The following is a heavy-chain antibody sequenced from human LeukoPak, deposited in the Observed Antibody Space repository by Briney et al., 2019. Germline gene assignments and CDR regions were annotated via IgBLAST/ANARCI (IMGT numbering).Heavy chain of an antibody. V-gene: IGHV3-23*01. CDR1: GFPFSNYA. CDR3: AKGGYSGYDYVDYFDY. Sequence: GGSLRLSCAASGFPFSNYAMSWVRQAPGKGLEWVSAISGSGGSTYYADSVKGRFTISRDNSKNTLYLQMNSLRAEDTAVYYCAKGGYSGYDYVDYFDYWGQGTLVTVSS. D-gene: IGHD5-12*01. CDR2: ISGSGGST. J-gene: IGHJ4*02.